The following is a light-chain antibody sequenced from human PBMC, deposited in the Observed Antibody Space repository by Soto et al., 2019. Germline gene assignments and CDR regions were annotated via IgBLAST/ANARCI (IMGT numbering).Light chain of an antibody. V-gene: IGLV4-69*01. CDR1: SGHSSYA. CDR2: LNSDGSH. CDR3: QTWGTGIQV. Sequence: QPVLTQSPSASASLGASVKLTCTRSSGHSSYAIAWHQQQPEKGPRYLMKLNSDGSHSKGDGIPDRFSGSSSGAERYLTISSLQSEDEADYACQTWGTGIQVFGGGTKLTVL. J-gene: IGLJ2*01.